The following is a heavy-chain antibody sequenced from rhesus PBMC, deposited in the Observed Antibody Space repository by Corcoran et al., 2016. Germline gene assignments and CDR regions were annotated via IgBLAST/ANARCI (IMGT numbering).Heavy chain of an antibody. V-gene: IGHV4-173*01. D-gene: IGHD2-33*01. J-gene: IGHJ4*01. CDR3: ARGACSDSGCFSAFDY. Sequence: QLQLQESGPGLVKPSETLSLTCAVSGGSISSNYWSWIRQPPGKGLEWIGRISGSGGSTDYNPSLKSRVTISTDTSKNQFSLRLSSVTAADTAVYYGARGACSDSGCFSAFDYWGQGVLVTVSS. CDR2: ISGSGGST. CDR1: GGSISSNY.